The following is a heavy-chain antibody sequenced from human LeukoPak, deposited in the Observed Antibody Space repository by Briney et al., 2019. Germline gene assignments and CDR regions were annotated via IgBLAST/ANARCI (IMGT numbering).Heavy chain of an antibody. Sequence: PGGSLRLSCAASGFTFSSYAMHWVRQTPGKGLEWVANIKQDGSEKYYVDSVKGRFTISRDNAKNSLYLQMNSLRAEDTAVYYCASIASKHPTNYYMDVWGKGTTVTVSS. V-gene: IGHV3-7*01. CDR1: GFTFSSYA. CDR2: IKQDGSEK. D-gene: IGHD5-12*01. CDR3: ASIASKHPTNYYMDV. J-gene: IGHJ6*03.